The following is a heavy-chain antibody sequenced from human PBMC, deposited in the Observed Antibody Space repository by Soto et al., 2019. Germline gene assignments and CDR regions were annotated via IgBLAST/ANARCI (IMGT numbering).Heavy chain of an antibody. D-gene: IGHD1-7*01. J-gene: IGHJ4*02. CDR3: AKDWCSGTTCYCLEN. V-gene: IGHV3-23*01. CDR1: GFTFSSYA. CDR2: VSGSSGSK. Sequence: EVQLLESGGGLVQPGGSLRLSCAASGFTFSSYAMSWVRQAPGKGLEWVSSVSGSSGSKSYADSVKGRFTISRDNSKSTVYLKMNILRAEDTAVYFCAKDWCSGTTCYCLENWGQETLVTVSS.